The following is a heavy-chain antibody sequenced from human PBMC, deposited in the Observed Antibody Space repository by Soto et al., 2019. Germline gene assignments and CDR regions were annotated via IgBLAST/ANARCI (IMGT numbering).Heavy chain of an antibody. J-gene: IGHJ6*02. Sequence: GGSLRLSCVASGLTFSSAAMSWVRQAPGKGLEWVSAISGSGSTTFYADPGKGRFTISRDNSKKTLYLQMNSLRVEDTAVYYCANAYASGTYRDICCYYCGMDVSGRGTT. CDR3: ANAYASGTYRDICCYYCGMDV. D-gene: IGHD3-10*01. CDR1: GLTFSSAA. V-gene: IGHV3-23*01. CDR2: ISGSGSTT.